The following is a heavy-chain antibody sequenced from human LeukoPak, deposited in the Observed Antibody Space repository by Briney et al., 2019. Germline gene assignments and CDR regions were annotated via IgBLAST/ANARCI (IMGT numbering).Heavy chain of an antibody. D-gene: IGHD3-10*01. CDR2: FDPEDGET. V-gene: IGHV1-24*01. J-gene: IGHJ5*02. CDR1: GYTLTELS. CDR3: ATEVVTMVRGVIFSWFDP. Sequence: GASVKVSCRASGYTLTELSMHWVRQAPGKGLEWMGGFDPEDGETIYAQKFQGRVTMTEDTSTDTAYMELSSLRSEDTAVYYCATEVVTMVRGVIFSWFDPWGQGTLVTVSS.